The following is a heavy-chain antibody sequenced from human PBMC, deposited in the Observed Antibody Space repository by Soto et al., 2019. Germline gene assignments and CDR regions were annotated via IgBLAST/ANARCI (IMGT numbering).Heavy chain of an antibody. CDR1: GFSLSTSGVA. CDR3: AQRPSGGSGKYAAFDI. Sequence: ESGPTLVNPTQTLTLTCTFSGFSLSTSGVAVGWIRQPPGQALEWLALIYWNDDKRFSPSLETRLTITKDTSKNQVVLTMANMDPVDTATYYCAQRPSGGSGKYAAFDIWGQGTMVTV. J-gene: IGHJ3*02. CDR2: IYWNDDK. D-gene: IGHD3-10*01. V-gene: IGHV2-5*01.